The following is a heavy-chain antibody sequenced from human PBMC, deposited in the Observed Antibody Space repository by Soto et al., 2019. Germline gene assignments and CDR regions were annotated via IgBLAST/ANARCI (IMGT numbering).Heavy chain of an antibody. Sequence: QVQLVESGGGVVQPGRSLRLSCAASGFTFSSYAMHWVRQAPGKGLEWVAVISYDGSNKYYADSVKGRFTISRDNSKNTLYLQMNSLRAEDTAVYYCARGANGYSYQGAAFDLWGQGTMVTVSS. CDR3: ARGANGYSYQGAAFDL. V-gene: IGHV3-30-3*01. D-gene: IGHD5-18*01. CDR2: ISYDGSNK. J-gene: IGHJ3*01. CDR1: GFTFSSYA.